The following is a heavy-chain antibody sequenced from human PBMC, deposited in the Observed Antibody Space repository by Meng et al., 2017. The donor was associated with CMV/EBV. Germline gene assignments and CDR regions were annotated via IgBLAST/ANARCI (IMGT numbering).Heavy chain of an antibody. CDR3: ARDPDYDFWSGYSPLDY. Sequence: GESLKISCAASGFTFSSYSMNWVRQAPGKGLEWVSSISSSSSYIYYADSVKGRFTTSRDNAKNSLYLQMNSLRAEDTAVYYCARDPDYDFWSGYSPLDYWGQGTLVTVSS. CDR2: ISSSSSYI. D-gene: IGHD3-3*01. V-gene: IGHV3-21*01. CDR1: GFTFSSYS. J-gene: IGHJ4*02.